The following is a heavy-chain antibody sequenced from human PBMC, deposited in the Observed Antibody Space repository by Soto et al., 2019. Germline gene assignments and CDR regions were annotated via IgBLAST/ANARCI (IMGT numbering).Heavy chain of an antibody. CDR3: ARESEDLTSNFDY. V-gene: IGHV3-21*06. CDR1: GFTFTRCS. J-gene: IGHJ4*02. CDR2: ISSTTNYI. Sequence: GGSLRLSCAASGFTFTRCSMNWVRQAPGKGLEWVSSISSTTNYIYYGDSMKGRFTISRDNAKNSLYLEMNSLRAEDTAVYYCARESEDLTSNFDYWGQGTLVTVSS.